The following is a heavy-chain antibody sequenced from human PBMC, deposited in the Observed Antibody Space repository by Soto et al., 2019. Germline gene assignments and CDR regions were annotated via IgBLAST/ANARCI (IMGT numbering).Heavy chain of an antibody. CDR3: ARESEDLTSNFDY. V-gene: IGHV3-21*06. CDR1: GFTFTRCS. J-gene: IGHJ4*02. CDR2: ISSTTNYI. Sequence: GGSLRLSCAASGFTFTRCSMNWVRQAPGKGLEWVSSISSTTNYIYYGDSMKGRFTISRDNAKNSLYLEMNSLRAEDTAVYYCARESEDLTSNFDYWGQGTLVTVSS.